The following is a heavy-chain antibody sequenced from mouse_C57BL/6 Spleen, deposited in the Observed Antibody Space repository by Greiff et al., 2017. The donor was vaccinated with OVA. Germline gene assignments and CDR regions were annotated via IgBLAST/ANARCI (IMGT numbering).Heavy chain of an antibody. Sequence: EVKLQQSGPELVKPGASVKISCKASGYTFTDYYMNWVKQSHGKSLEWIGDINPNNGGTSYHQKFKGKATLTVDKSSSTAYMELRSLTSEDAAVDYCARRNARGYFDDWGQGTTLTVSS. CDR3: ARRNARGYFDD. CDR1: GYTFTDYY. V-gene: IGHV1-26*01. CDR2: INPNNGGT. D-gene: IGHD3-3*01. J-gene: IGHJ2*01.